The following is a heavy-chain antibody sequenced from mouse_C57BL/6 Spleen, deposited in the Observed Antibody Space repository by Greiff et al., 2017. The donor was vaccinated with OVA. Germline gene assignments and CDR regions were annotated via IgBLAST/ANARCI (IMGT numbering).Heavy chain of an antibody. Sequence: DVMLVESGGGLVKPGGSLKLSCAASGFTFSGYAMSWVRQTPEKRLEWVATISDGGSYTYYPDNVKGRFTISRDNAKNNLYLQMSHLKSEDTAMYYCAREDYGSSYYFDYWGQGTTLTVSS. J-gene: IGHJ2*01. CDR3: AREDYGSSYYFDY. V-gene: IGHV5-4*01. CDR1: GFTFSGYA. CDR2: ISDGGSYT. D-gene: IGHD1-1*01.